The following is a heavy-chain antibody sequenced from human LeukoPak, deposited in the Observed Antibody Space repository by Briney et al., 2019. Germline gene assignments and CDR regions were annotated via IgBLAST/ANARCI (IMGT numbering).Heavy chain of an antibody. J-gene: IGHJ4*02. CDR1: GFTFDDYA. CDR2: ISWDSRSA. V-gene: IGHV3-43D*03. Sequence: RSGGSLRLSCAASGFTFDDYAIHWVRQSPGKGLQWLSFISWDSRSAYYADSVKGRFAISRDNNKKSVFLQMNSLSAEDTALYYCARDSQDCSASTCYFDYWGQGTLVTVSA. CDR3: ARDSQDCSASTCYFDY. D-gene: IGHD2-15*01.